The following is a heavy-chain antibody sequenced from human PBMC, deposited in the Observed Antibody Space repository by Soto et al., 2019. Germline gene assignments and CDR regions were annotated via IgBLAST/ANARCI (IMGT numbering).Heavy chain of an antibody. J-gene: IGHJ4*02. CDR2: ISYDGSNK. D-gene: IGHD5-18*01. Sequence: PGGSLRLSCAASGFTFSSYAMRWVRQAPGKGLEWVAVISYDGSNKYYADSVKGRFTISRDNSKNTLYLQMNSLRAEDTAVYYCARGFTAMVFFDYWGQGTLVTVSS. CDR1: GFTFSSYA. CDR3: ARGFTAMVFFDY. V-gene: IGHV3-30-3*01.